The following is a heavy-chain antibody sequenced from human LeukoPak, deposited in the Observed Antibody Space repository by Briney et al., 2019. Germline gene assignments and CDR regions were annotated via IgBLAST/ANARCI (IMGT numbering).Heavy chain of an antibody. Sequence: GGSLRLSCAASGFTFRSYGMSWVRQAPGKGLEWVSGISDSGSSTYYADSVKGRLSISRDNSESTLYLRMNSLRVEDTAIYFCARHMFRAIIPTLDYWGQGTLVTVSS. J-gene: IGHJ4*02. D-gene: IGHD3-10*01. V-gene: IGHV3-23*01. CDR1: GFTFRSYG. CDR2: ISDSGSST. CDR3: ARHMFRAIIPTLDY.